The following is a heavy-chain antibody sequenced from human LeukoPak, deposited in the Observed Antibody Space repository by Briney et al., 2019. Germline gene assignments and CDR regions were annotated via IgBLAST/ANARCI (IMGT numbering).Heavy chain of an antibody. CDR2: IYYSGST. CDR3: ARCLRGYSYVYHPYAFDI. D-gene: IGHD5-18*01. Sequence: SETLSLTCTVSGYSISSGYYWSWIRQPPGKGLEWIGYIYYSGSTNYNPSLKSRVTISVDTSKNQFSLKLSSVTAADTAVYYCARCLRGYSYVYHPYAFDIWGQGTMVTVSS. J-gene: IGHJ3*02. V-gene: IGHV4-61*01. CDR1: GYSISSGYY.